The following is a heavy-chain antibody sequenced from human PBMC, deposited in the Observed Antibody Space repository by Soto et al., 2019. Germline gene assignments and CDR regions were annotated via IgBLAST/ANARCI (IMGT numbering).Heavy chain of an antibody. CDR2: INPSGGST. V-gene: IGHV1-46*01. D-gene: IGHD4-17*01. J-gene: IGHJ4*02. CDR3: TRLDYGDHGGGY. CDR1: GYTFTSYY. Sequence: QVQLVQSGAEVKKPGASVKVSCKASGYTFTSYYMHWVRQAPGQGLEWMGIINPSGGSTSYAQKFQGRVTMTRDTSTSTVYMELSSLRSEDTAVYYCTRLDYGDHGGGYWGQGTLVTVSS.